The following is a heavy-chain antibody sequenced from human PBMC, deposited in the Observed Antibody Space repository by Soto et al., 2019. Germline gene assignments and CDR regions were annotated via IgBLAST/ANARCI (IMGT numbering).Heavy chain of an antibody. CDR2: INAYNGNT. CDR3: ARVLPPFDP. CDR1: GYTFTSYG. V-gene: IGHV1-18*01. J-gene: IGHJ5*02. Sequence: QVQLVQSGAEVKKPGASVKVSCKASGYTFTSYGISWVRQAPGQGLEWMGWINAYNGNTNYAQKLQGRVTMTTDTSSSSASMELRSLRSDDTAVYSCARVLPPFDPWGQGTLVTVSS.